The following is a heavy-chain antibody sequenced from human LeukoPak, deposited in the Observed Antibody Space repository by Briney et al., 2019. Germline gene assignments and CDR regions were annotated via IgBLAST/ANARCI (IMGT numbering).Heavy chain of an antibody. D-gene: IGHD6-13*01. CDR3: ARSWFSTGPADY. CDR1: GGSISSSSYY. Sequence: PSETLSLTCTVSGGSISSSSYYWGWIRQPPGKGLEWIGSIYYSGSTYYNPSLKSLVTISVDTSKNQFSLKLTSVTAADTAVYYCARSWFSTGPADYWGQGTLVTVSS. J-gene: IGHJ4*02. CDR2: IYYSGST. V-gene: IGHV4-39*01.